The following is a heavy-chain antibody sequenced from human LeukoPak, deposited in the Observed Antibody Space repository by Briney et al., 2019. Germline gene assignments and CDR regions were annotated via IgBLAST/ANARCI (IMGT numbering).Heavy chain of an antibody. D-gene: IGHD2-15*01. CDR1: GGSISSGSYY. Sequence: SQTLSLTCIVSGGSISSGSYYWSWIRQPAGKGLEWIGRIYTSGSTNYNPSLKSRVTISVDTSKNQFSLKLSSVTAADTAVYYCASHPLRYCSGGSCYPDYWGQGTLVTVSS. CDR2: IYTSGST. V-gene: IGHV4-61*02. CDR3: ASHPLRYCSGGSCYPDY. J-gene: IGHJ4*02.